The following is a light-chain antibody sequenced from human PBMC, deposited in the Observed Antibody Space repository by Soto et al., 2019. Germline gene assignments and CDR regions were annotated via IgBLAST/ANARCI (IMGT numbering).Light chain of an antibody. V-gene: IGKV3-20*01. CDR1: QSVSSSF. Sequence: EIVLTQSPGTLSLSPGERATLSCRASQSVSSSFLAWYQQRPGQAPRLLIFGASYRATGIPDRFSGSGSGTDCTLTISRLEPEDFAVYYCQHYGNSPPEYTFGPGTNVDSK. CDR3: QHYGNSPPEYT. CDR2: GAS. J-gene: IGKJ3*01.